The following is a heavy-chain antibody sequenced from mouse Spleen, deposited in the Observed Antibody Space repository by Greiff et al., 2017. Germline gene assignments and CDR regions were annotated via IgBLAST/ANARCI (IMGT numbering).Heavy chain of an antibody. J-gene: IGHJ2*01. CDR1: DFNIKNTY. Sequence: EVKLQQSVAELVRPGASVKLSCTGSDFNIKNTYIHWVKQRPEQGLEWIGRIDPANGNTKYAPKFQGKATITADTSSNTAYLQLSSLTSEDTAIYYCAGEALLLLHYFDYWGQGTTLTVSS. CDR2: IDPANGNT. D-gene: IGHD1-1*01. CDR3: AGEALLLLHYFDY. V-gene: IGHV14-3*01.